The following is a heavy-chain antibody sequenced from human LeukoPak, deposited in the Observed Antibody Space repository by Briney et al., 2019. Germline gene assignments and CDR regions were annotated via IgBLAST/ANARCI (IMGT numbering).Heavy chain of an antibody. J-gene: IGHJ4*02. CDR2: ISGSGGST. V-gene: IGHV3-23*01. Sequence: PGGSLRLSCAASGFTFSSYWMHWVRQAPGKGLEWVSAISGSGGSTYYADSVKGRFTISRDNSKNTLYLQMNSLRAEDTAVYYCAKGRSRIAAAGLNYWGQGTLVTVSS. CDR3: AKGRSRIAAAGLNY. D-gene: IGHD6-13*01. CDR1: GFTFSSYW.